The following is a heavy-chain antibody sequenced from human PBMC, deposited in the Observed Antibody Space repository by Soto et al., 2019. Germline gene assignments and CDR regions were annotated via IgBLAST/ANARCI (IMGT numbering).Heavy chain of an antibody. Sequence: SETLSLTCAVYGGSFSGYYWSWIRQPPGKGLEWIGEINHSGSTNYNPSLKSRVTISVDTSKNQFTLKLSSVTAADTAVYYCARVPRYSSGWPYYYYYGMDVWGQGTTVTVSS. J-gene: IGHJ6*02. CDR1: GGSFSGYY. D-gene: IGHD6-19*01. CDR2: INHSGST. CDR3: ARVPRYSSGWPYYYYYGMDV. V-gene: IGHV4-34*01.